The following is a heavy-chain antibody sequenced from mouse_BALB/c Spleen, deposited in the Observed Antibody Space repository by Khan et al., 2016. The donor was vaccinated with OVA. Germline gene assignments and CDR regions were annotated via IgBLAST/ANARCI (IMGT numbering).Heavy chain of an antibody. D-gene: IGHD2-2*01. CDR2: INPSDSES. J-gene: IGHJ3*01. CDR1: GYTFTSYW. CDR3: ARREKYGYDPSWFAY. Sequence: VQLQQSGAELVRPGASVKLSCKASGYTFTSYWMNWVRQRPRQGLEWIGKINPSDSESHYNQMFKDKATLTVDTSSGTAYMQLSSLTSEDSAVYYCARREKYGYDPSWFAYWGQGTLVTVSA. V-gene: IGHV1-52*01.